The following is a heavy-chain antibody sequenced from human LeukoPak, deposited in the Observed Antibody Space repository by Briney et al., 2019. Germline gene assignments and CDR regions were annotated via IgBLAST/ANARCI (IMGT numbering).Heavy chain of an antibody. V-gene: IGHV1-69*06. CDR3: ARGIAAASYYYYYYMDV. CDR1: GGTFSSYA. J-gene: IGHJ6*03. Sequence: SVKVSCKASGGTFSSYAISWVRQAPGQGLEWMGGIIPIFGTANYAQKFQGRVTITADKSTSTAYMELSSLRSEGTAVYYCARGIAAASYYYYYYMDVWGKGTTVTVSS. D-gene: IGHD6-13*01. CDR2: IIPIFGTA.